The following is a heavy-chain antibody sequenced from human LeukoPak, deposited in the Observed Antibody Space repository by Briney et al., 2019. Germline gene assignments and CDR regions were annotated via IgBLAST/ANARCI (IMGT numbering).Heavy chain of an antibody. D-gene: IGHD5-18*01. V-gene: IGHV4-31*03. J-gene: IGHJ4*02. CDR2: IYYSGST. CDR1: GGSISSGGYY. Sequence: SETLSLTCTVSGGSISSGGYYWSWIRQHPGKGLEWIGYIYYSGSTYYNPSLKSRVTIPVDTSKNQFSLKLSSVTAADTAVYYCASESTYRYNYWGQGTLVTVSS. CDR3: ASESTYRYNY.